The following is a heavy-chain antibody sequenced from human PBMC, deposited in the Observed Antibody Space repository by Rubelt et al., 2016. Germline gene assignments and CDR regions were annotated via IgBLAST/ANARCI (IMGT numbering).Heavy chain of an antibody. CDR3: ARVRFGDTAMGFDY. Sequence: EFGGGVVQPGRSLRLSCAASGFTFSSYGMHWVRQAPGKGLEWVAVISYDGSHKYYAASVQGRFTISRDNSKNTLSLQMNSLRAEDTAVSYCARVRFGDTAMGFDYWGQGTLVTVSS. V-gene: IGHV3-30*03. CDR2: ISYDGSHK. D-gene: IGHD5-18*01. CDR1: GFTFSSYG. J-gene: IGHJ4*02.